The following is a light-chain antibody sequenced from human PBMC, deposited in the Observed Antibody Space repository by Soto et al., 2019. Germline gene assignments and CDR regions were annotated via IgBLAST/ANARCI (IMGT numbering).Light chain of an antibody. CDR3: QQYGSSPLT. V-gene: IGKV3-20*01. CDR1: QSVSSSY. CDR2: GAS. J-gene: IGKJ5*01. Sequence: EIVLTQSPGTLSLSPGERATLSCRASQSVSSSYLAWYQQKPGQAPRLLIYGASSRATGIPDRFSGSGSGTDFTLTISRLEPADFAVYYCQQYGSSPLTFGQGTRLEIK.